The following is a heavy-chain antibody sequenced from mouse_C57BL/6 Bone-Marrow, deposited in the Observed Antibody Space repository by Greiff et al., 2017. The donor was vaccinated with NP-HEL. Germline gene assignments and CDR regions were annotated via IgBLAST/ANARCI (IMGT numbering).Heavy chain of an antibody. CDR1: GYAFSSSW. Sequence: VQLLQSGPELVKPGASVKISCKASGYAFSSSWMNWVKQRPGKGLEWIGRIYPGDGDTNYNGKFKGKATLTADKSSSTAYMQLSSLTSEDSAVYFCARSGGLLRWGGQGTLVTVSA. J-gene: IGHJ3*01. D-gene: IGHD1-1*01. CDR3: ARSGGLLRW. V-gene: IGHV1-82*01. CDR2: IYPGDGDT.